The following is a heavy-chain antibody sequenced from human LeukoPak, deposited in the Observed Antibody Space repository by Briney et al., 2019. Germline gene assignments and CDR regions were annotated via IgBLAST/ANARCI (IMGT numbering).Heavy chain of an antibody. CDR3: AKKRDAFDI. V-gene: IGHV3-23*01. CDR1: GFTFSSSA. Sequence: PGGSLRLSCAASGFTFSSSAMSWVRQAPGKGLEWVSAISNNGGYTYYADSVKGRFAISRDNSKNTLYLHMNSLRADDTAVYYCAKKRDAFDIWGQGTVVTVS. J-gene: IGHJ3*02. D-gene: IGHD5-24*01. CDR2: ISNNGGYT.